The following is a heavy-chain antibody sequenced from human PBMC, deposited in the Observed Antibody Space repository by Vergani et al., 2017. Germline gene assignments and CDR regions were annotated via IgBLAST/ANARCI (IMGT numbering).Heavy chain of an antibody. CDR3: AREIRAHNYYGSGVPFDY. J-gene: IGHJ4*02. CDR2: IIPIFGTA. D-gene: IGHD3-10*01. CDR1: GFTFTSSA. Sequence: QLVQSGPEVKKPGTSVKVSCKASGFTFTSSAVQWVRQAPGQGLEWMGGIIPIFGTANYAQKFQGRVTITADESTSTAYMELSSLRSEDTAVYYCAREIRAHNYYGSGVPFDYWGQGTLVTVSS. V-gene: IGHV1-69*01.